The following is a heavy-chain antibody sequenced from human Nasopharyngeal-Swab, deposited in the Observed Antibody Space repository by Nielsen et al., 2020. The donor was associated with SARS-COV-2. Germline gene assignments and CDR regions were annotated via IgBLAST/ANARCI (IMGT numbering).Heavy chain of an antibody. CDR2: ISTKGDIT. J-gene: IGHJ4*02. Sequence: GESLKISCSASGFTFSTYTMHWVRQAPGKGLEFLSAISTKGDITYYADSVMGRFTISRDNSKNTLYLQMSSLRAEDTAVYYCVKDGGYSGSYYTPDYWGQGTLVTVSS. CDR3: VKDGGYSGSYYTPDY. D-gene: IGHD1-26*01. V-gene: IGHV3-64D*06. CDR1: GFTFSTYT.